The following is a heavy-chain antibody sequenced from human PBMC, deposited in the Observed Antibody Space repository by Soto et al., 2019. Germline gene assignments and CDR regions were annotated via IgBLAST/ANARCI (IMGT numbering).Heavy chain of an antibody. V-gene: IGHV3-23*01. D-gene: IGHD2-15*01. CDR3: EKERDNCGDRYSFGD. CDR1: GVTVSSYA. Sequence: GSLRLSCAASGVTVSSYAMTWVRQAPGNGVECVSAINGRGHSKYSAVSVKGRFTISRDQSKNSLYLQIHSMRAEDTAVYFGEKERDNCGDRYSFGDWRQGGPVTV. J-gene: IGHJ4*02. CDR2: INGRGHSK.